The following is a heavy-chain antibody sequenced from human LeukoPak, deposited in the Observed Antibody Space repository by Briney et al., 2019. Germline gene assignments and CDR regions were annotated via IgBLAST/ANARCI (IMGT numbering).Heavy chain of an antibody. Sequence: GGSLRLSCAASGFTFSSYAMHWVRQAPGKGLEWVAVISYDGSNKYYADSVKGRFTISRDNSKNTLYLQMNSLRAEDTAVYYCARDGGELLMIYEDYWVQGTLVTVSS. CDR3: ARDGGELLMIYEDY. J-gene: IGHJ4*02. CDR1: GFTFSSYA. D-gene: IGHD3/OR15-3a*01. CDR2: ISYDGSNK. V-gene: IGHV3-30*04.